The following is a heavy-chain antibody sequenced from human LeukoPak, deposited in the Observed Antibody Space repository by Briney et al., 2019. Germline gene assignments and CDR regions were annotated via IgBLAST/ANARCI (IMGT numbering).Heavy chain of an antibody. J-gene: IGHJ4*02. CDR1: GGTFSSYA. Sequence: ASVKVSCKASGGTFSSYAISWVRQAPGQGLEWMGWISAYNGNTNYAQKLQGRVTMTTDTSTSTAYMELRSLRSDDTAVYYCASWDYYDSSGSDYWGQGTLVTVSS. CDR3: ASWDYYDSSGSDY. CDR2: ISAYNGNT. V-gene: IGHV1-18*01. D-gene: IGHD3-22*01.